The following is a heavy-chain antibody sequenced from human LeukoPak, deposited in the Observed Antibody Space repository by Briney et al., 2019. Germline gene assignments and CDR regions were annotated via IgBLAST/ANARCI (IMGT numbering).Heavy chain of an antibody. J-gene: IGHJ4*02. V-gene: IGHV3-21*01. CDR3: SRDPTQYLRYGYFDH. CDR2: INQVSSHI. Sequence: GGSLRLSCAASGFSFSSSAINWVRQAPGKGLEWVSSINQVSSHIYYADSVRGRFTISRDNAKNSVYLQMDSLRAEDTAVYYCSRDPTQYLRYGYFDHWGQGALVTVSS. D-gene: IGHD5/OR15-5a*01. CDR1: GFSFSSSA.